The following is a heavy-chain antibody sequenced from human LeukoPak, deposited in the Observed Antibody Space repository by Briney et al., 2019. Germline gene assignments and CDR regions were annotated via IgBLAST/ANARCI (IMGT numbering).Heavy chain of an antibody. CDR2: IYTSGST. Sequence: SETLSLTCTVSGGSISSYYWSWLRQPAGKGLEWIGRIYTSGSTNYNPSLKSRVTMSVDTSKNQFSLKLSSVTAADTAVYYCARDLHSSSWYFDAFDIWGQGTMVTVSS. D-gene: IGHD6-13*01. V-gene: IGHV4-4*07. J-gene: IGHJ3*02. CDR1: GGSISSYY. CDR3: ARDLHSSSWYFDAFDI.